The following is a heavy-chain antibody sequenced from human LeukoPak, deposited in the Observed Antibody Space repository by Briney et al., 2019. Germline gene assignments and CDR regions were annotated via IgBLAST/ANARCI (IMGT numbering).Heavy chain of an antibody. Sequence: SETLSLTCTVSGGSISSYYWSWIRQPPGKGLEWIGYIYYSGSTNYNPSLKSRVTISVDTSKNQFSLKLSSVTAADTAVYYCARGAMEGYCSSTSCSPDFDYWGQGTLVTVSS. D-gene: IGHD2-2*01. J-gene: IGHJ4*02. CDR2: IYYSGST. CDR3: ARGAMEGYCSSTSCSPDFDY. CDR1: GGSISSYY. V-gene: IGHV4-59*12.